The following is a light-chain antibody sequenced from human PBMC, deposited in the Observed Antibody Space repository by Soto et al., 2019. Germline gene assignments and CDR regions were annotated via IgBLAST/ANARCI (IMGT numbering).Light chain of an antibody. V-gene: IGKV3-11*01. CDR3: QQRSNWLHIP. CDR2: DAS. J-gene: IGKJ5*01. CDR1: QSVSSY. Sequence: EIVLTQSPATLALSPGERATLSCRASQSVSSYLAWYQQKPGQAPRLLIYDASNRATGIPARFSGSGSGTDFTLTISSLEPEDFAVYYCQQRSNWLHIPFGQGTRLEI.